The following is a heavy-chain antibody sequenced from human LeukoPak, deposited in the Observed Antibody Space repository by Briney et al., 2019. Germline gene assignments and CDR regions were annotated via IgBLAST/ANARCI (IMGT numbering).Heavy chain of an antibody. CDR2: ISAYNGNT. J-gene: IGHJ4*02. D-gene: IGHD6-19*01. Sequence: ASVKVSCKASGYTFTSYGISWVRQAPGQGLEWMGWISAYNGNTNYAQKPQGRVTMTTDTSTSTAYMELRSLRSDDTAVYYCAREPSPGIAVAGTNYWGQGTLVTVSS. CDR3: AREPSPGIAVAGTNY. CDR1: GYTFTSYG. V-gene: IGHV1-18*01.